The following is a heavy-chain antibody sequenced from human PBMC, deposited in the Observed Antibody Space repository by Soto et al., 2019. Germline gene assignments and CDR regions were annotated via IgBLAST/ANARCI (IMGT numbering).Heavy chain of an antibody. V-gene: IGHV3-49*03. D-gene: IGHD3-3*01. CDR1: GLIFGDYA. CDR2: IRSKAYGETT. Sequence: GGSLRLSCTASGLIFGDYAMNWFRQAPGKGLEWVGFIRSKAYGETTEYAASVKGRFTISRDDSKSVAYLQMNSLKTEDTALYYCTSLAGTLYDFWSGSFDYWGQGTLVTVSS. CDR3: TSLAGTLYDFWSGSFDY. J-gene: IGHJ4*02.